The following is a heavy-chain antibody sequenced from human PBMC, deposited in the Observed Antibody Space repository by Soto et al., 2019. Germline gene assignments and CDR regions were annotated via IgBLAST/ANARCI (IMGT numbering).Heavy chain of an antibody. CDR1: GGSISSSSYY. CDR2: IYYSGGT. J-gene: IGHJ4*02. CDR3: AIGSSGWYGYLDY. D-gene: IGHD6-19*01. V-gene: IGHV4-39*01. Sequence: QLQLQESGPGLVKPSETLSLTCTVSGGSISSSSYYWGWIRQPPGKGLEWIGSIYYSGGTYYNPSLKSRVTISVDTSKNQFSLKLSSVTAADTAVYYCAIGSSGWYGYLDYWGQGTLVTVSS.